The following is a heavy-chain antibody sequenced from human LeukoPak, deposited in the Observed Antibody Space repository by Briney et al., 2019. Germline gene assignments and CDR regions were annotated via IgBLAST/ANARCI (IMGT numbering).Heavy chain of an antibody. CDR1: GYTFSSYG. CDR3: ARVSLDDYGDYAPGDY. J-gene: IGHJ4*02. D-gene: IGHD4-17*01. CDR2: ISAYNGNT. V-gene: IGHV1-18*01. Sequence: ASVKVSCKASGYTFSSYGISWVRQAPGQGLEWVGWISAYNGNTNYAQKLQGRVTMTTDTSTSTAYMELRSLRSDDTAMYYCARVSLDDYGDYAPGDYWGQGTLVTVSS.